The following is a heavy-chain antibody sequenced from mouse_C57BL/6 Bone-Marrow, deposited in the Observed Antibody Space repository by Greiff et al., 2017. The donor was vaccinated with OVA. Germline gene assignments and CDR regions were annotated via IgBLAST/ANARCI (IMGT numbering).Heavy chain of an antibody. V-gene: IGHV1-42*01. CDR3: AREGLGRLGPPRYAY. Sequence: VQLQQSGPELVKPGASVKISCKASGYSFTGYYMNWVKQSPEKSLEWIGEINPSTGGTTYNQKFKAKATLPVDKSSSTAYMQLKSLTSEDSAVYYCAREGLGRLGPPRYAYWGQGILVTVSA. CDR2: INPSTGGT. D-gene: IGHD3-2*01. J-gene: IGHJ3*01. CDR1: GYSFTGYY.